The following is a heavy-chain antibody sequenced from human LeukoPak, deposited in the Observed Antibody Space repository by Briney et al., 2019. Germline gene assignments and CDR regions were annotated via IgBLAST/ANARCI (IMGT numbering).Heavy chain of an antibody. CDR3: ARPNCGGECYFSGYGMDV. J-gene: IGHJ6*02. CDR1: GFSFTSDG. Sequence: GGSLRLSCTASGFSFTSDGMHWVRQGPGKGLEWVAVVRYDGSDEHYADSVKGRFTISRDNSTTTLYLQMNNLREEDTAVYYCARPNCGGECYFSGYGMDVWGQGTTVTVSS. CDR2: VRYDGSDE. V-gene: IGHV3-30*04. D-gene: IGHD2-21*01.